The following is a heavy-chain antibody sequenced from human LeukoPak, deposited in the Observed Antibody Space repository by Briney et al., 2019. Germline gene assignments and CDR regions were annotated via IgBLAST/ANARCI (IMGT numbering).Heavy chain of an antibody. Sequence: GGSLRFPFAASGFTFSSYSMNWVRQAPGKGLEWVSYISSSSSTIYYADSVKGRFTISRDNAKNSLHLQMNSLRAEDTAVYYCASSRIRFLEWFPFDYWGQGTLVTVSS. V-gene: IGHV3-48*04. CDR2: ISSSSSTI. CDR1: GFTFSSYS. D-gene: IGHD3-3*01. CDR3: ASSRIRFLEWFPFDY. J-gene: IGHJ4*02.